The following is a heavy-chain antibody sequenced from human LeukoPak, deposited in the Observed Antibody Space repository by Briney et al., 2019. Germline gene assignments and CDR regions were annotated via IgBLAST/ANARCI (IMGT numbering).Heavy chain of an antibody. CDR2: IINSGGST. CDR1: GFTFSTYA. V-gene: IGHV3-23*01. CDR3: AKDIYGDYGGLDY. J-gene: IGHJ4*02. Sequence: GGSLRLSCAASGFTFSTYAMNWVRQAPGKGLEWVSTIINSGGSTYYADSVRGRFTISRDNSKNTLYLQMNSLRAEDTAVYYCAKDIYGDYGGLDYWGQGTLVTVSS. D-gene: IGHD4-17*01.